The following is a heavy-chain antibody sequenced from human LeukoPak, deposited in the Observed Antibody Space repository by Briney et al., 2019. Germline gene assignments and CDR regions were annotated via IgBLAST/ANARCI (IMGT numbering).Heavy chain of an antibody. J-gene: IGHJ4*02. Sequence: SQTLSLTCTVSGGSISSGDYDWSWIRQPPGKGLEWIGYIYYSGSTYYNPSLKSRVTISVDTSKNQFSLKLSSVTAADTAVYYCASRSITGTTSGFDYWGQGTLVTVSS. CDR3: ASRSITGTTSGFDY. V-gene: IGHV4-30-4*01. CDR1: GGSISSGDYD. D-gene: IGHD1-7*01. CDR2: IYYSGST.